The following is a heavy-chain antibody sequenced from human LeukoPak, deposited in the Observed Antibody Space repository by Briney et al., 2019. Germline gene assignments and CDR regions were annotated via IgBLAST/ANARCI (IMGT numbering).Heavy chain of an antibody. J-gene: IGHJ4*02. D-gene: IGHD3-22*01. CDR1: GFTFSSYA. CDR3: AKDRSITMIVVGCLDY. Sequence: GGSLRLSCAASGFTFSSYAMSWVRQAPGKGLEWVSAISGSGGSTYYADSVKGRFTISRDNSKNTLYLQMNSLRAEDTAVYYCAKDRSITMIVVGCLDYWGQGTLVTVSS. CDR2: ISGSGGST. V-gene: IGHV3-23*01.